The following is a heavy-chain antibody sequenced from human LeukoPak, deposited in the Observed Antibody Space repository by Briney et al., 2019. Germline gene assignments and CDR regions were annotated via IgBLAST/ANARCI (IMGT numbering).Heavy chain of an antibody. D-gene: IGHD3-22*01. J-gene: IGHJ4*02. V-gene: IGHV4-34*01. CDR2: INHSGST. CDR3: ARVAAYYYDSSGYADY. Sequence: SETLSLTCTVSGDSISGYYWSWIRQPPGKGLEWIGEINHSGSTNYNPSLKSRVTISVDTSKNQFSLKLSSVTAADTAVYYCARVAAYYYDSSGYADYWGQGTLVTVSS. CDR1: GDSISGYY.